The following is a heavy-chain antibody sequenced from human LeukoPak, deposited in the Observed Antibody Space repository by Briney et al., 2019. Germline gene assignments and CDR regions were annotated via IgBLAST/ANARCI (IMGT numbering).Heavy chain of an antibody. CDR3: ARLTMVRGIQWNSVY. CDR2: ISSSSTTI. V-gene: IGHV3-48*01. J-gene: IGHJ4*02. Sequence: QPGGSLRLSCAASGFTFSSYSMNWVRQAPGKGLEWVSYISSSSTTIYYADSVKGRFTISRDNAKNSLHLQMNSLRAEDTAVYYCARLTMVRGIQWNSVYWGQGTLVTVSS. CDR1: GFTFSSYS. D-gene: IGHD3-10*01.